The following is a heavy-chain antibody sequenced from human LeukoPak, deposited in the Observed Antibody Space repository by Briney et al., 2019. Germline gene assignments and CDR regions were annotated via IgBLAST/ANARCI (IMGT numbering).Heavy chain of an antibody. CDR2: IYYSGST. J-gene: IGHJ5*02. CDR3: AREDVPSSWFDP. Sequence: SETLSLTCTVSGGSISSGGYYWSWIRQHPGKGLEWIGYIYYSGSTNYNPSLKSRVTISVDTSKNQFSLKLRSVTAADTAVYYCAREDVPSSWFDPWGQGTLVTVSS. CDR1: GGSISSGGYY. V-gene: IGHV4-61*08. D-gene: IGHD2-2*01.